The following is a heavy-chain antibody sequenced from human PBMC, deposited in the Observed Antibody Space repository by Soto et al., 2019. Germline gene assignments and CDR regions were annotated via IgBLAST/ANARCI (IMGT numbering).Heavy chain of an antibody. J-gene: IGHJ4*02. D-gene: IGHD6-19*01. V-gene: IGHV3-23*01. CDR2: ISGSGGST. CDR3: ANYPIIAVAGTLDY. Sequence: HPGGSLRLSCAASGFTFSSYAMSWVRQAPGKGLEWVSAISGSGGSTYYADSVKGRFTISRDNSKNTLYLQMNSLRAEDTAVYYCANYPIIAVAGTLDYWGQGTLVTVSS. CDR1: GFTFSSYA.